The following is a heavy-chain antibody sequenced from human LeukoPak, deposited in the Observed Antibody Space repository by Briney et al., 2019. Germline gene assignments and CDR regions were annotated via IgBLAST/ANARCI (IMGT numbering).Heavy chain of an antibody. J-gene: IGHJ4*02. D-gene: IGHD6-13*01. CDR1: GYTFTGYY. Sequence: GASVKVSCKASGYTFTGYYMHWVRQAPGQGLEWMGWINPNSGGTNYAQKFQGRVTMTRDTSISTAYMELSRLRSDDTAVYYCARGVGSSWYPGWDYWGQGTLVTVSS. CDR2: INPNSGGT. CDR3: ARGVGSSWYPGWDY. V-gene: IGHV1-2*02.